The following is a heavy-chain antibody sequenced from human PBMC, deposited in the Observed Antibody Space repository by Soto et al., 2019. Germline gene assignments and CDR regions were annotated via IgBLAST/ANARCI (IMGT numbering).Heavy chain of an antibody. CDR2: MYYGGST. CDR3: ARAPGGSTWIYWYFDL. Sequence: GGSLRLSCSVSGFSVSNTHMAWVRQAPGKGLEWVSLMYYGGSTYFTDSVEGRFTISRDNSKNTVYLQMHSLIAEDTAQYSCARAPGGSTWIYWYFDLWGHGTLVTAPQ. CDR1: GFSVSNTH. D-gene: IGHD1-26*01. J-gene: IGHJ2*01. V-gene: IGHV3-53*01.